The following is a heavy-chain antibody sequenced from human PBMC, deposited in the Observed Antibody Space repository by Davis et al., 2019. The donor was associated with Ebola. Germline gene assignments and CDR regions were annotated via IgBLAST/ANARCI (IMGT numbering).Heavy chain of an antibody. V-gene: IGHV1-69*13. J-gene: IGHJ6*02. CDR2: IIPNFGTA. Sequence: SAKLSSKASSGPFTSYAISRVGQAPGQGLEGMGGIIPNFGTANYAQKFQGRVTITADESTSTAYMELSSLRSEDTAVYYCARDLRDIVVVPAATEGYYYYYYGMDVWGQGTTVTVSS. D-gene: IGHD2-2*01. CDR3: ARDLRDIVVVPAATEGYYYYYYGMDV. CDR1: SGPFTSYA.